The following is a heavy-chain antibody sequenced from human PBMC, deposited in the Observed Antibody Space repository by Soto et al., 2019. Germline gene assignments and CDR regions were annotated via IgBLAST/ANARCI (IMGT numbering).Heavy chain of an antibody. CDR3: ARAQFSSSSFFFDY. Sequence: QVQVVQSGSEVKKPGASVKVSCKASGYTFTAYFMHWVRQAPGQGLEWIGIINPSGGSTNYAQKFQGRVAMTWDTSTRTVYMDLSSLRSDDTAVYYCARAQFSSSSFFFDYWGQGTLVTVSS. V-gene: IGHV1-46*01. CDR1: GYTFTAYF. J-gene: IGHJ4*02. D-gene: IGHD6-6*01. CDR2: INPSGGST.